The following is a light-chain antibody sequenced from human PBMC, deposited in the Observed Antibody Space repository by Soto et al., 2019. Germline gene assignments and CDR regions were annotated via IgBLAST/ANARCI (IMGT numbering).Light chain of an antibody. J-gene: IGKJ1*01. V-gene: IGKV3-20*01. CDR1: QSVNSNY. Sequence: EIVLTHSPCTLALSPWERAALSSSASQSVNSNYLAWYQQKRGQAPRLLIYGASSRATGIPDRFSGSGSGTEFTLTISSLQPDDFATYYCQQYNSYSWTFGQGTKVDIK. CDR2: GAS. CDR3: QQYNSYSWT.